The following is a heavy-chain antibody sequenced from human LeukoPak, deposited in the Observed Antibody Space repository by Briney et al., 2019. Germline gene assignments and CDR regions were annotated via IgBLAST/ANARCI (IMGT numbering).Heavy chain of an antibody. CDR3: ARSGYCSSTSCYRSLWFDP. CDR1: GGSIGSYY. D-gene: IGHD2-2*02. V-gene: IGHV4-59*01. J-gene: IGHJ5*02. CDR2: VYYSGST. Sequence: SETLSLTCTVSGGSIGSYYWSWIRQPPGKGLEWIGYVYYSGSTSYNPSLKSRVTISIDTSKNQFSLKLSSVTAADTAVYYCARSGYCSSTSCYRSLWFDPWGQGTLVTVSS.